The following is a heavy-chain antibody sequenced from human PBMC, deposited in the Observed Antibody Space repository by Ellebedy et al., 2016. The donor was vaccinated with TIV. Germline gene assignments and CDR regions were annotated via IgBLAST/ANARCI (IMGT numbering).Heavy chain of an antibody. CDR1: VGTFSSYA. Sequence: AASVNVSCKASVGTFSSYANSWVRQAPGQGLEWMGRIIPILGIANYAQKFQGRVTITADKSTSTAYMELSSLRSEDTAVYYCASQNYYDSSGYYDPWGQGTLVTVSS. CDR2: IIPILGIA. CDR3: ASQNYYDSSGYYDP. J-gene: IGHJ5*02. V-gene: IGHV1-69*04. D-gene: IGHD3-22*01.